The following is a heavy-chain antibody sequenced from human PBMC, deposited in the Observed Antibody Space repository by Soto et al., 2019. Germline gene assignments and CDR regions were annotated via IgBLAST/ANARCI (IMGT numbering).Heavy chain of an antibody. V-gene: IGHV4-34*01. J-gene: IGHJ5*02. D-gene: IGHD3-10*01. CDR3: AGQRSPEGWFDP. Sequence: SETLSLTCAVYGGSFSGYYWSWIRQPPGRGLEWIGEINHSGTTNNNPSLKSRVTISVDTSKNRFSLKVSSVTAADTAIYYCAGQRSPEGWFDPWGQGTLVTVSS. CDR2: INHSGTT. CDR1: GGSFSGYY.